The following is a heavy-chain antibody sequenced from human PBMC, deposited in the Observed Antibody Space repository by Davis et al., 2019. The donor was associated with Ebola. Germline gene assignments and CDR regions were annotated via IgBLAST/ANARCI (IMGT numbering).Heavy chain of an antibody. CDR2: IYHSGST. J-gene: IGHJ5*02. D-gene: IGHD3-10*01. CDR1: GGSISSSNW. V-gene: IGHV4-4*02. CDR3: ARGTLWFGEFSRSGWFDP. Sequence: MPSETLSLTCTVSGGSISSSNWWSWVRQPPGKGLEWIGEIYHSGSTNYNPSLKSRVTISVDKSKNQFSLKLSSVTAADTAVYYCARGTLWFGEFSRSGWFDPWGQGTLVTVSS.